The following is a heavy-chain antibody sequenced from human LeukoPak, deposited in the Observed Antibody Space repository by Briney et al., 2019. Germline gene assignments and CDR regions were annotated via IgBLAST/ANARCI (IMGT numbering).Heavy chain of an antibody. CDR1: GFTVSSSY. CDR3: ASSWGPHDY. CDR2: ISGSGGST. D-gene: IGHD2-2*01. Sequence: PGGSLRLSCAASGFTVSSSYMSWVRQAPGKGLEWVSAISGSGGSTYYADSVKGRFTISRDNSKNTLYLQMNSLRAEDTAVYYCASSWGPHDYWGQGTLVTVSS. J-gene: IGHJ4*02. V-gene: IGHV3-23*01.